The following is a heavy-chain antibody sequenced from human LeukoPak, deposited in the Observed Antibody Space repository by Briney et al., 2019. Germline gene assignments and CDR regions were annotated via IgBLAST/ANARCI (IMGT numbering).Heavy chain of an antibody. V-gene: IGHV1-46*01. CDR3: ARAPLNDFWSGYLFGYYYYGMDV. CDR1: GYTFTSYY. Sequence: ASVKVSCKASGYTFTSYYMHWVRQAPGQGLEWMGIINPSGGSTSYAQKFQGRVTMTRNTSISTAYMELSSLRSEDTAVYYCARAPLNDFWSGYLFGYYYYGMDVWGQGTTVTVSS. D-gene: IGHD3-3*01. J-gene: IGHJ6*02. CDR2: INPSGGST.